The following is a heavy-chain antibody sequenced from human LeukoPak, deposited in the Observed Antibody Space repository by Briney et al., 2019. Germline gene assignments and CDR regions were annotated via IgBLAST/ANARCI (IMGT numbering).Heavy chain of an antibody. Sequence: PSETLSLTCAVYGGSFSGYYWSWIPQPPGKGLEWIGEINHSGSTNYNPSLKSRVTISVDTSKNQFSLKLSSVTAADTAVYYCARGRLPDFGVVIAPYYYYYYMDVWGKGTTVTVSS. CDR2: INHSGST. CDR1: GGSFSGYY. CDR3: ARGRLPDFGVVIAPYYYYYYMDV. D-gene: IGHD3-3*01. V-gene: IGHV4-34*01. J-gene: IGHJ6*03.